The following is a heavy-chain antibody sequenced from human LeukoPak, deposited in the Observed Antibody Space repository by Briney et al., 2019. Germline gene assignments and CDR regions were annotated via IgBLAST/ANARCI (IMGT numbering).Heavy chain of an antibody. J-gene: IGHJ4*02. Sequence: SVKVSCKASGYTLTGYYMHWVRQAPGQGLEWMGRIIPILGIANYAQKFQGRVTITADKSTSTAYMELSSLRSEDTAVYYCARAPSYYYDSSGYSFDYWGQGTLVTVSS. CDR3: ARAPSYYYDSSGYSFDY. CDR2: IIPILGIA. V-gene: IGHV1-69*04. D-gene: IGHD3-22*01. CDR1: GYTLTGYY.